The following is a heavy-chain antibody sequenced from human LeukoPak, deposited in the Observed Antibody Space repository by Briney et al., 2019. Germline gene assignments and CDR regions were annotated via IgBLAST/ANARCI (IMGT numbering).Heavy chain of an antibody. V-gene: IGHV3-11*01. D-gene: IGHD2-8*01. CDR3: ARDRYCTNGVCYLDGDYSPDY. CDR2: ISSSGSTI. J-gene: IGHJ4*02. Sequence: GGSLRLSCAASGFTFSDYYMSWIRQAPGKGLEWVSYISSSGSTIYYADSVKGRFTISRDNAKNSLYLQMNSLRAEDTAVYYCARDRYCTNGVCYLDGDYSPDYWGQGTLVTVSS. CDR1: GFTFSDYY.